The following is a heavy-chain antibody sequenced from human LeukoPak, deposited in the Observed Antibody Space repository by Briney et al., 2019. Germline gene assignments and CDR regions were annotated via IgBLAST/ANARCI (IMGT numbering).Heavy chain of an antibody. Sequence: GGSLRLSCAASGFTFSSYSMNWVRQAPGKGLEWVSSISSSSSYIYYADSVKGRFTISRDNAKNSLYLQMNSLRAEDTAVYYCARVLRYCSSTSCQEEDYWGQGTLVTVSS. D-gene: IGHD2-2*01. CDR3: ARVLRYCSSTSCQEEDY. CDR1: GFTFSSYS. V-gene: IGHV3-21*01. J-gene: IGHJ4*02. CDR2: ISSSSSYI.